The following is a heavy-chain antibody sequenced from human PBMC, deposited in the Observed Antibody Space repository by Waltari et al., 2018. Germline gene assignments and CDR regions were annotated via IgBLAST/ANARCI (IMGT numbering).Heavy chain of an antibody. J-gene: IGHJ4*02. CDR3: ARENRQWLAPEPYYFDY. D-gene: IGHD6-19*01. V-gene: IGHV3-30*03. CDR2: LAYDGSNK. Sequence: QVQLVDSGGGVVQPGRSLRLSWAAPGFSFSTFSMAWVRQAPGKGLEWVAVLAYDGSNKYYADSLKGRFTISRDNSNNTLYLQMNTLTPEDTAVYFCARENRQWLAPEPYYFDYWGLGTLVTVTS. CDR1: GFSFSTFS.